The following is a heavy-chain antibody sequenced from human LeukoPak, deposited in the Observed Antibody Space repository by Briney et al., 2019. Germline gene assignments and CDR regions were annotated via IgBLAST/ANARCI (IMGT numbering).Heavy chain of an antibody. CDR1: GGSVSGYY. D-gene: IGHD2-15*01. CDR3: ARGDCSGGGCYGLFNY. Sequence: SETLSLTCAVYGGSVSGYYWSWIRQPPEKGVEWIGEINHSGSTNYNPSLKSRVTISVDTSKKQFSLKLSSVTAADTAVYYCARGDCSGGGCYGLFNYWGQGTLVTVSS. V-gene: IGHV4-34*01. J-gene: IGHJ4*02. CDR2: INHSGST.